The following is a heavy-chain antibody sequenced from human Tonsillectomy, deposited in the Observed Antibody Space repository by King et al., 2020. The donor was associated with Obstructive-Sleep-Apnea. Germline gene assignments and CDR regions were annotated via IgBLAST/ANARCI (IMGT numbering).Heavy chain of an antibody. CDR1: GGSFSGYY. J-gene: IGHJ4*02. Sequence: VQLPQWGAGLLKPSETLSLTCAVYGGSFSGYYWSWIRQPPGKGLEWIGEINHSGSTNYNPSLKSRVTISVDTSKNQFSLKLSSVTAADTAVYYCARAWATPYDYWGQGTLVTVSS. CDR3: ARAWATPYDY. D-gene: IGHD5-12*01. V-gene: IGHV4-34*01. CDR2: INHSGST.